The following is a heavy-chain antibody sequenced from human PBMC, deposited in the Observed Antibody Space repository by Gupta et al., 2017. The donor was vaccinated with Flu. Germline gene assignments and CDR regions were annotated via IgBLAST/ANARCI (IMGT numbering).Heavy chain of an antibody. Sequence: EVQLLESGGGLVQPGGSLRLSCEASGFTFSGYAMTWVRQAPGKGLEWISVISGNGNRTNYADSETGRFTISRDNSKKILYLQMNSLRAEDTAIYYCARDLWFCTGDCYSNSWYFDLWGRGTWVTVSS. D-gene: IGHD2-21*02. CDR1: GFTFSGYA. V-gene: IGHV3-23*01. CDR2: ISGNGNRT. J-gene: IGHJ2*01. CDR3: ARDLWFCTGDCYSNSWYFDL.